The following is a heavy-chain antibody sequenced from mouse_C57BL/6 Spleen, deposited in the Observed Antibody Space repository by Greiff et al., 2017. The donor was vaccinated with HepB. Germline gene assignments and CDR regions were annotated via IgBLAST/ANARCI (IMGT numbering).Heavy chain of an antibody. V-gene: IGHV5-4*01. CDR1: GFTFSSYA. CDR2: ISDGGSYT. D-gene: IGHD1-1*01. CDR3: ARDFGSSHYAMDY. Sequence: DVMLVESGGGLVKPGGSLKLSCAASGFTFSSYAMSWVRQTPEKRLEWVATISDGGSYTYYPDNVKGRFTISRDNAKNNLYLQMSHLKAEDTAMYYCARDFGSSHYAMDYWGQGTSVTVSS. J-gene: IGHJ4*01.